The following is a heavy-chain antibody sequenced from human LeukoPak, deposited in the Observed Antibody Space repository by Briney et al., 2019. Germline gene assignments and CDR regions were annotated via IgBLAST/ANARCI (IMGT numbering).Heavy chain of an antibody. CDR1: GGSISSGSYY. D-gene: IGHD3-10*01. V-gene: IGHV4-61*02. CDR3: ARGKPPYYYGSGSYYNFP. Sequence: SQTLSLTCTVSGGSISSGSYYWSWIRQPAGKGLEWIGRIYTSGSTNYNPSLKSRVTISVDTSKNQFSLKLSSVTAADTAVYYCARGKPPYYYGSGSYYNFPWGQGTLVTVSS. CDR2: IYTSGST. J-gene: IGHJ5*02.